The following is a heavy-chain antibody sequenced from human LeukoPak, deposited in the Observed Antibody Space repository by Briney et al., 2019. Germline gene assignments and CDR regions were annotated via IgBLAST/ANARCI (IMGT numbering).Heavy chain of an antibody. V-gene: IGHV4-34*01. CDR3: ARGGRGFLWALEQYYMDV. CDR1: GGSLSDSS. Sequence: SESLSLTCAVYGGSLSDSSWSWIRQPPGKGLEWIGEIDQSGGTNYNPSLKSRVTIAVDTSNNQFSLRLSSETAADTAVYYCARGGRGFLWALEQYYMDVWGKGTTVSVSS. D-gene: IGHD2/OR15-2a*01. J-gene: IGHJ6*03. CDR2: IDQSGGT.